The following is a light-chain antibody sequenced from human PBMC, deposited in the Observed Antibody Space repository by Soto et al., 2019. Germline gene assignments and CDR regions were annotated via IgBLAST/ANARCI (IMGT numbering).Light chain of an antibody. Sequence: IQMTQSPSTLSASVRYRLAITYRASESISSGLAWYQQKPGKAPKILIYKASTLDSGVPSRVSGRGAGTECTRIISSLQPDDDATDYCQQYNSYPRTFGPGTKVDIK. CDR3: QQYNSYPRT. CDR2: KAS. V-gene: IGKV1-5*03. CDR1: ESISSG. J-gene: IGKJ1*01.